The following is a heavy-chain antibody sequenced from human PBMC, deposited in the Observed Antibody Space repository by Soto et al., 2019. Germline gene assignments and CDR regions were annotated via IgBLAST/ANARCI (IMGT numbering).Heavy chain of an antibody. J-gene: IGHJ4*02. D-gene: IGHD1-26*01. CDR1: EFTFSNYW. V-gene: IGHV3-7*03. CDR3: ARLRKGGYCDY. CDR2: IKEDGSEK. Sequence: GGSLRLSCAASEFTFSNYWMSWVRQAPGKGLEWVANIKEDGSEKYYVDSVKGRFTISRDSAKNSLYLQMDSLRAEDTAVYYCARLRKGGYCDYWGQGSLVTVSS.